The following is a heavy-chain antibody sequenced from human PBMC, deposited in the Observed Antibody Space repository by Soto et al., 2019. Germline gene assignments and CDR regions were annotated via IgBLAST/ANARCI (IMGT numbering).Heavy chain of an antibody. D-gene: IGHD3-22*01. CDR1: GYSFTSYW. J-gene: IGHJ4*02. CDR3: ARPHYDSSGYSTLDY. V-gene: IGHV5-51*01. Sequence: GESLKISCKGSGYSFTSYWIGWVRQMPGKGLEWMGIIYPGDSDTRYSPSFRGQVTISADKSIGTAYLQWGSLKASDTAMYYCARPHYDSSGYSTLDYWGQGTLVTVSS. CDR2: IYPGDSDT.